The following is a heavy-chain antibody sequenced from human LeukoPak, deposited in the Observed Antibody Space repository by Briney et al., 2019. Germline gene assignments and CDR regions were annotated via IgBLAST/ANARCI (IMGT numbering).Heavy chain of an antibody. CDR1: GFTVSSNY. CDR2: IYSGGST. Sequence: GGSLRLSCAASGFTVSSNYMSWVRQAPGKGLEWVSVIYSGGSTYYADSVKGRFTISRDNSKNTLYLQMNSLRAEDTAVYYCARLPAASHWYFDLWGRGTLVTVSS. J-gene: IGHJ2*01. CDR3: ARLPAASHWYFDL. V-gene: IGHV3-66*04.